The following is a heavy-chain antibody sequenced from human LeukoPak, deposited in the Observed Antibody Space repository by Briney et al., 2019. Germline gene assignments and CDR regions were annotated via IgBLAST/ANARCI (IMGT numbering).Heavy chain of an antibody. J-gene: IGHJ4*02. CDR1: GFTFSSYW. Sequence: PGRSLRLSCAAAGFTFSSYWMSWVRQAPGKGLEWVANIKQDGSEKYYVESVKGRFTISRDNAKNSLYLQMNSLRAEDTAVYYCARVRAARDDYWGQGTLVTVSS. D-gene: IGHD6-6*01. CDR3: ARVRAARDDY. V-gene: IGHV3-7*01. CDR2: IKQDGSEK.